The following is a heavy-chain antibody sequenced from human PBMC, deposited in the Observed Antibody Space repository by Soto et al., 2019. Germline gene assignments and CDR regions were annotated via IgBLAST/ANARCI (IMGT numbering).Heavy chain of an antibody. D-gene: IGHD1-26*01. CDR2: SRNKAKSYTT. CDR3: VRDESSASSSAFDI. Sequence: EVQLVESGGGLVQPGGSLRLSCAASGFTFSDHHIDWVRQAPGKGLEWVGRSRNKAKSYTTEYAASVKGRFTISRDDSKSSVFLQMHSLKIEDTAMYYCVRDESSASSSAFDIWGQGTMVTVSS. J-gene: IGHJ3*02. CDR1: GFTFSDHH. V-gene: IGHV3-72*01.